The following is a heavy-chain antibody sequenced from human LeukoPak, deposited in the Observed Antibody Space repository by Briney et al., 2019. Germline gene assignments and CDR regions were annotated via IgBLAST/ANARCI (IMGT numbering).Heavy chain of an antibody. J-gene: IGHJ5*02. Sequence: GGSLRLSCAASGFTASSNYMSWVRQAPGKGLEWVSVIYSGGSTYYADSVKGRFTISRHNSKNTLYLQMNSLRAEDTAVYYCARETYYYDSSGHAFDPWGQGTLVTVSS. V-gene: IGHV3-53*04. CDR3: ARETYYYDSSGHAFDP. D-gene: IGHD3-22*01. CDR2: IYSGGST. CDR1: GFTASSNY.